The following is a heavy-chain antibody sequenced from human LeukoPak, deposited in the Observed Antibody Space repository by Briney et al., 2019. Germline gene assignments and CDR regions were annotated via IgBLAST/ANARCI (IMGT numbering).Heavy chain of an antibody. CDR2: ISYGGSNK. V-gene: IGHV3-30*18. CDR3: AKDGGSSRQWLVRMARPFDY. Sequence: GGSLRLSCAASGFTFSSYGMHWVRQAPGKGLEWVAVISYGGSNKYYADSVKGRFTISRDNSKNTLYLQMNSLRAEDTAVYYCAKDGGSSRQWLVRMARPFDYWGQGTLVTVSS. CDR1: GFTFSSYG. J-gene: IGHJ4*02. D-gene: IGHD6-19*01.